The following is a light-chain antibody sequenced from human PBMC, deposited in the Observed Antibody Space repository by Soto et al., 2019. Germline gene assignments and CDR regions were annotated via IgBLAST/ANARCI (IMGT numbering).Light chain of an antibody. CDR3: QQYGTSPWT. CDR1: QSVSSSF. J-gene: IGKJ1*01. CDR2: GTS. Sequence: EIVLTQSPVTLSLSPGERATLSCRASQSVSSSFVAWFQQKPGQAPRLLIYGTSSRATGIPDRFSGSGSGTDFTLTINGLEPEDFAMYFCQQYGTSPWTFGQGTKVDIK. V-gene: IGKV3-20*01.